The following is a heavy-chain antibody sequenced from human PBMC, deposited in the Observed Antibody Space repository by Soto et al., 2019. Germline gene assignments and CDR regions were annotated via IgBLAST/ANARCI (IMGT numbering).Heavy chain of an antibody. D-gene: IGHD5-12*01. CDR1: GYTFTSYG. V-gene: IGHV1-18*04. Sequence: QVQLVQSGAEVKKPGASVKVSCKASGYTFTSYGISWVRQAPGQGLELMGWISAYNGNTNYAQKLQGRVTMTTDTTTSTAYMELRSLRSDDTAVYYCARDLGGYSGYEPTTHFDYWGQGTLVTVSS. J-gene: IGHJ4*02. CDR2: ISAYNGNT. CDR3: ARDLGGYSGYEPTTHFDY.